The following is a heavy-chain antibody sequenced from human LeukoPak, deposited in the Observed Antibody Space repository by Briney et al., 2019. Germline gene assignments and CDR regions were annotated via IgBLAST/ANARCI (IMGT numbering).Heavy chain of an antibody. CDR3: ARGSGSYDY. Sequence: GGSLRLSCAASGFTFSSYAMSWVRQAPGKGLEWVSAISGSGGSTYYADSVKGRFTISRDNAKNSLYLQMNSLRAEDTAVYYCARGSGSYDYWGQGTLVTVSS. CDR2: ISGSGGST. J-gene: IGHJ4*02. D-gene: IGHD1-26*01. V-gene: IGHV3-23*01. CDR1: GFTFSSYA.